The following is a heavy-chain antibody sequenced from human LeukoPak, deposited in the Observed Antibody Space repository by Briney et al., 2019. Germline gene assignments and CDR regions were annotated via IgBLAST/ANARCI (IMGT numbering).Heavy chain of an antibody. Sequence: GGSLRLSCAASGFTFSSYGMNWVRQAPGKGLEWVSGISGSGGTAYYADSVKGRFTISRDNSKNTLFLQMNSLRAEDTAVYYCAKDKWELPDYFDYWGQGTLVTVSS. J-gene: IGHJ4*02. D-gene: IGHD1-26*01. V-gene: IGHV3-23*01. CDR3: AKDKWELPDYFDY. CDR1: GFTFSSYG. CDR2: ISGSGGTA.